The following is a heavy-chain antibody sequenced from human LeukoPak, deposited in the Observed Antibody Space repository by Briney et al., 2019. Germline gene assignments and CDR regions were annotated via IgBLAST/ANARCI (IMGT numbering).Heavy chain of an antibody. D-gene: IGHD6-19*01. CDR2: INSDGSVT. Sequence: GGSLRLSCAASGFTFSSYWMHWVRHAPGKGLVWVSRINSDGSVTSDADSAKGRFTISRDNAKNTLYLQMNSLRVEDTAVYYCARAKLTSGWSRGEFDFWGQGTVVTVSS. J-gene: IGHJ4*02. CDR3: ARAKLTSGWSRGEFDF. CDR1: GFTFSSYW. V-gene: IGHV3-74*01.